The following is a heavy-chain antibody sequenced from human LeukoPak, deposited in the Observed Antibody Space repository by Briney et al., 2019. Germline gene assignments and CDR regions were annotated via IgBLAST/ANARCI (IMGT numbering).Heavy chain of an antibody. CDR2: INSDESIT. Sequence: GGSLRLSCAASGFTFSSSWMYWVRQAPGKGLVWVSRINSDESITIYADSVKGRFTISRDNAKNTLYLQMNSLRAEDTAVYYCARGLVPGFLDYWGQGTPVTVSS. CDR1: GFTFSSSW. D-gene: IGHD4-11*01. CDR3: ARGLVPGFLDY. J-gene: IGHJ4*02. V-gene: IGHV3-74*01.